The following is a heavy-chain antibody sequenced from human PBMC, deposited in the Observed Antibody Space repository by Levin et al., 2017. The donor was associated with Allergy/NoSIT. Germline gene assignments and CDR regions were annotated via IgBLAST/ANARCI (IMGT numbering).Heavy chain of an antibody. CDR1: GDSMLSGHYY. J-gene: IGHJ5*01. CDR2: SYYSGTA. D-gene: IGHD2-8*02. Sequence: PSQTLSLTCTVSGDSMLSGHYYWSWIRQAPGKGLEWIGHSYYSGTAYYNPSLKSRLTISVDTSQNQFSLNLSSVSAADTAVYYCARVRNAGGRGWFDSWGQGTLVTVSS. V-gene: IGHV4-31*03. CDR3: ARVRNAGGRGWFDS.